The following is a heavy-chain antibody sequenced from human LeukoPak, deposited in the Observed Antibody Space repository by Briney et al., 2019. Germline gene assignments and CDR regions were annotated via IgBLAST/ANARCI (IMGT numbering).Heavy chain of an antibody. CDR1: GGSLTSGDYY. J-gene: IGHJ4*02. CDR3: ARFRGSGWYYFDY. D-gene: IGHD6-19*01. CDR2: IYYSGST. Sequence: PSQPLSLTCTVSGGSLTSGDYYWTWIRQHPGKGLEWIGYIYYSGSTHYNPSLKSRVNISVDRSKNQFSLKLSSVTAADTAVYYCARFRGSGWYYFDYWGQGTPVSVSS. V-gene: IGHV4-31*03.